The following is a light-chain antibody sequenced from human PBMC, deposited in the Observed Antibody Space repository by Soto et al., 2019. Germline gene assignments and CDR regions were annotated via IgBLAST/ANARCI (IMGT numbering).Light chain of an antibody. CDR1: QSVSSNY. Sequence: EIVLTQSPGTLSLSPGERATLSCRASQSVSSNYLAWYQQKPGQAPRLLIYGASTRATGIPERFSGSASGTDFSLTISRLEPEDFAVYYCQQFSTSPTMYTFGQWTELEIK. J-gene: IGKJ2*01. CDR2: GAS. CDR3: QQFSTSPTMYT. V-gene: IGKV3-20*01.